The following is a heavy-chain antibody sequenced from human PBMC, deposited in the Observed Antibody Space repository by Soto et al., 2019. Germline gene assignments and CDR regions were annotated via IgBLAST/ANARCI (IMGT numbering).Heavy chain of an antibody. J-gene: IGHJ4*02. CDR2: ISYDGSNK. V-gene: IGHV3-30*18. D-gene: IGHD1-26*01. CDR1: GFTFSSYG. CDR3: AKDLMVVGATPAYY. Sequence: QVQLVESGGGVVQPGRSLRLSCAASGFTFSSYGMNWVRQAPGKGLEWVAVISYDGSNKYNADSVKGRFTISRDNSKNTLYLQMNSLRAEDTAVYYCAKDLMVVGATPAYYWGQGTLVTVSS.